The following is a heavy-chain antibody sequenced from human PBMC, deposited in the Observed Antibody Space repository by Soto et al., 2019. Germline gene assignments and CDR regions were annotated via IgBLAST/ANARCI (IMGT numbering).Heavy chain of an antibody. CDR3: ARDRQPAGSYYYYGMDV. V-gene: IGHV4-31*03. Sequence: QVQLQESGPGLVRPSQTLSLTCTVSGGSISSGGYYWSWIRQHPGKGLEWIGYIYYSGSTYYNPSLKSRFTISVDTSKNQFSLKLSSVTAADTAVYYCARDRQPAGSYYYYGMDVWGQGTTVTVSS. D-gene: IGHD3-10*01. CDR1: GGSISSGGYY. CDR2: IYYSGST. J-gene: IGHJ6*02.